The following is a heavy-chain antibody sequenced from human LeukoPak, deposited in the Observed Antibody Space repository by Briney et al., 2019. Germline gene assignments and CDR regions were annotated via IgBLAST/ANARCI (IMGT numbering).Heavy chain of an antibody. J-gene: IGHJ4*02. Sequence: GGSLRLSCAASGFTFSTYSMSWVRQAPGKGLEWVAFIRYDGSNKYYADSVKGRFTISRDNSKNTLYLQMNSLRAEDTAVYYCAKDLTVTTPFDYWGQGTLVTVSS. CDR1: GFTFSTYS. V-gene: IGHV3-30*02. D-gene: IGHD4-17*01. CDR2: IRYDGSNK. CDR3: AKDLTVTTPFDY.